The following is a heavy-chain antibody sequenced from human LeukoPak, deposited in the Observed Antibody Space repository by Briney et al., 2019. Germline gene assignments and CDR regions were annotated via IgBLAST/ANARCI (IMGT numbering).Heavy chain of an antibody. CDR3: ARGGYRYGYMF. Sequence: ASVKVSCKASGGTFSSYAISWVRQAPGQGLEWMGWINPKSGGTSSARKFQGRVTMTGDTSINTAYMEPARLTSDDTAVYFCARGGYRYGYMFWGQGTLVTVSS. CDR1: GGTFSSYA. D-gene: IGHD5-18*01. J-gene: IGHJ4*02. V-gene: IGHV1-2*02. CDR2: INPKSGGT.